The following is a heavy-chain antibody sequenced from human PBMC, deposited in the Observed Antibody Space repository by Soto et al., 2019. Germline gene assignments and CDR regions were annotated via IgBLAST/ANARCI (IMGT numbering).Heavy chain of an antibody. CDR1: GGSISSGDYY. J-gene: IGHJ4*02. Sequence: SETLSLTCTVSGGSISSGDYYWSWIRQPPGKGLEWIGYIYYSGSTYYNPSLKSRVTISVDTSKNQFSLKLSSVTAADTAVYYCATYCSGGSCYLDYWGQGTLVTVSS. CDR3: ATYCSGGSCYLDY. V-gene: IGHV4-30-4*01. CDR2: IYYSGST. D-gene: IGHD2-15*01.